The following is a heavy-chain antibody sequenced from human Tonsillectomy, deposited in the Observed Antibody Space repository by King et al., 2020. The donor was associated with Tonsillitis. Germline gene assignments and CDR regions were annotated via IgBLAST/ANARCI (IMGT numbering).Heavy chain of an antibody. J-gene: IGHJ6*02. D-gene: IGHD6-25*01. Sequence: QLVQSGAEVKKPGSSVKVSCKASGGTFSSYAISRVRQAPGQGLEWMGGIITIFGTANYAQKFQGRVTITADESTSTAYMELSSLRSEDTAVYYCARGRVDSSGLNPEDLYYYYYHGMDVWGQGTAVTVSS. CDR3: ARGRVDSSGLNPEDLYYYYYHGMDV. V-gene: IGHV1-69*01. CDR1: GGTFSSYA. CDR2: IITIFGTA.